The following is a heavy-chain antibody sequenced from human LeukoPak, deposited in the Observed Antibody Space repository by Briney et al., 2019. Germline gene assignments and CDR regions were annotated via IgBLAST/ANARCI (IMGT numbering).Heavy chain of an antibody. CDR3: PISRLWLFYHYYMDV. V-gene: IGHV4-34*01. CDR1: GGYLSGYY. Sequence: SETLSLTCAGYGGYLSGYYWSWIRQPPGKGLEWIGEINHSGSTNYNPSLKRRVTIPVDRSKNQFSLKLSSVTAAAAAVHCLPISRLWLFYHYYMDVWGKGTTVTVSS. CDR2: INHSGST. J-gene: IGHJ6*03. D-gene: IGHD5-18*01.